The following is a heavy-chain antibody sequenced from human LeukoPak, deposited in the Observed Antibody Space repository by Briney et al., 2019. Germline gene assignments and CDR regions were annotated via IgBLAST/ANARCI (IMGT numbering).Heavy chain of an antibody. V-gene: IGHV4-34*01. CDR3: ASRGYDILTGWYYNWFDP. D-gene: IGHD3-9*01. CDR2: INHSGST. CDR1: GGSFSGYY. Sequence: SETLSLTCAVYGGSFSGYYWSWIRQPPGKGLEWIGEINHSGSTNYNPSLKSRVTISVDTSKNRFSLKLSSVTAADTAVYYCASRGYDILTGWYYNWFDPWGQGTLVTVSS. J-gene: IGHJ5*02.